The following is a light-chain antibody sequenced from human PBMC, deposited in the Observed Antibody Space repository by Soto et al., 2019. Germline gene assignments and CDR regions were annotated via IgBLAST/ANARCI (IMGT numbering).Light chain of an antibody. V-gene: IGKV3-15*01. J-gene: IGKJ2*01. CDR2: GAS. CDR1: QSVSSN. CDR3: QQYNNWPYT. Sequence: ELVMTQSPATLSVSQGERATLSCRDSQSVSSNLALYQQKPGQAPRLLIYGASTRATGIPARFSGSGSGTECTLTISSLQSADFAVYYCQQYNNWPYTFGQGTKLEIK.